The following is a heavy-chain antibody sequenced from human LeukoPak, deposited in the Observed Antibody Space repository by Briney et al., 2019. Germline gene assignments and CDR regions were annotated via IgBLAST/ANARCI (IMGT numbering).Heavy chain of an antibody. V-gene: IGHV3-23*01. J-gene: IGHJ3*02. D-gene: IGHD3-10*01. CDR3: AKDWAGKAFDI. CDR1: GFTFDDYA. CDR2: ISDSGGST. Sequence: GGSLRLSCAASGFTFDDYAMHWVRQTPGKGLEWVSGISDSGGSTYYADSVKGRFTISRDNSKSTLYLQMNSLRAEDTAIYYCAKDWAGKAFDIWGQGTMVTVSS.